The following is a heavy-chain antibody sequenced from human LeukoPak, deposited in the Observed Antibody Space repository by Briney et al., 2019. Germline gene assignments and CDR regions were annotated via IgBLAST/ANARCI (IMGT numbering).Heavy chain of an antibody. D-gene: IGHD1-26*01. CDR2: ISTSSIYI. CDR1: GFTFSTYS. V-gene: IGHV3-21*04. J-gene: IGHJ4*02. Sequence: GGSLRLSCAASGFTFSTYSMNWVRQAPGKGLEWISFISTSSIYIYYADSVKGRFTISRDNARNSLYLQMNSLRAEDTAVYYCARDGVGGIDYWGQGTLVTVSS. CDR3: ARDGVGGIDY.